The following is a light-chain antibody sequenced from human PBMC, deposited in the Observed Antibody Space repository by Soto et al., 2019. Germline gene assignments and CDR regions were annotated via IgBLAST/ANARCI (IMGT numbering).Light chain of an antibody. CDR3: QQYSNWPLWT. Sequence: EIVMTQSPATLSVSPGERATLSCRASQSVSSNLAWYQQKPGQAPRLLIYGPYTRATGIPARFSGSGSGTEFTLTISSLQSEDFAVYYCQQYSNWPLWTFGQGTKVEIK. V-gene: IGKV3-15*01. CDR2: GPY. J-gene: IGKJ1*01. CDR1: QSVSSN.